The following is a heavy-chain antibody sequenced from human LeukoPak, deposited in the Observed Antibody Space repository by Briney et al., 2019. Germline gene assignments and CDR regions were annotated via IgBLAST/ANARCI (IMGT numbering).Heavy chain of an antibody. J-gene: IGHJ4*02. CDR1: GFIFNDFW. V-gene: IGHV3-74*01. CDR3: GMAQY. CDR2: ISSDGSTT. D-gene: IGHD5-24*01. Sequence: GGSLRLACAASGFIFNDFWMHWLRQVPGKGPVWVSRISSDGSTTYYADSVKGRFTISRDNAKNTLYLQMSSLRVDDTAVYYCGMAQYWGQGTLITVSS.